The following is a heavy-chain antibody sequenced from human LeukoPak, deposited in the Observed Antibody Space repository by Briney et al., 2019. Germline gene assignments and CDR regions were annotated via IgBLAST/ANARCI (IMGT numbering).Heavy chain of an antibody. J-gene: IGHJ4*01. V-gene: IGHV4-59*01. CDR1: GGSISSYY. Sequence: SETLSLTCTVSGGSISSYYWSWIRQPPGKGLEWIGYIYYSGSTNYNPSLKSRVTISVDTSRNQFSLKLSSVTAADTAVYYCASLRGLIAAAGSQFDYWGQGTLVTVSS. CDR3: ASLRGLIAAAGSQFDY. D-gene: IGHD6-13*01. CDR2: IYYSGST.